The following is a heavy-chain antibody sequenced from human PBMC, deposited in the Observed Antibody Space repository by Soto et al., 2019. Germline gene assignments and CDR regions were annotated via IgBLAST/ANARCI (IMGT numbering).Heavy chain of an antibody. Sequence: QVQLVQSGAELKKPGSSVKVSCKASGGTFNTSGISWVRQAPGQGIEWMGGIIPLFGTTNYAQRFKGRVTITADESTNTVHMELSSLRFGDTAIYYCALARGTSWYNWFDPWVQGTLVTVSS. D-gene: IGHD2-2*01. CDR3: ALARGTSWYNWFDP. CDR2: IIPLFGTT. CDR1: GGTFNTSG. V-gene: IGHV1-69*01. J-gene: IGHJ5*02.